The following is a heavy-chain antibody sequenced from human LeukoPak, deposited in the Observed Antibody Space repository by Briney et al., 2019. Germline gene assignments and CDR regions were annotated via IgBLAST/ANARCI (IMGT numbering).Heavy chain of an antibody. V-gene: IGHV1-69*06. J-gene: IGHJ3*02. D-gene: IGHD2-2*02. CDR1: GGTFSSYA. Sequence: ASVKVSSKASGGTFSSYAISWVRQAPGQGLEWMGGIIPIFGTANYAQKFQGRVTITADKSTSTAYMELSSLRSDDTAVYYCAKVLIPCSSTSCYMDAFDIWGQGTMVTVSS. CDR2: IIPIFGTA. CDR3: AKVLIPCSSTSCYMDAFDI.